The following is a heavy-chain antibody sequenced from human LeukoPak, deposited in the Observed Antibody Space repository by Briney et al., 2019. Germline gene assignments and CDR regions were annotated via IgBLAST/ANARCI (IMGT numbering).Heavy chain of an antibody. CDR3: ASQFFTGIAAPWYFDL. J-gene: IGHJ2*01. Sequence: SETLSLTCTVSGGSISSGGYYWSWIRQPLGKGLEWIGYIYHSGSTYYNPSLKSRVTISVDRSKNQFSLKLSSVTAADTAVYYCASQFFTGIAAPWYFDLWGRGTLVTVSS. CDR2: IYHSGST. CDR1: GGSISSGGYY. V-gene: IGHV4-30-2*01. D-gene: IGHD6-6*01.